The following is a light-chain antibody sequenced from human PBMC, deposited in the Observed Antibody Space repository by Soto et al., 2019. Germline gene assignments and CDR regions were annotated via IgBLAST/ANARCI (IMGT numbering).Light chain of an antibody. J-gene: IGKJ5*01. CDR3: LQDYNYPYT. Sequence: AIQMTQSPYSLSTSVGDRVTITCRASQGISFDVAWYQQKPGKAPKLLIYAASSLQSGVPSRFSGSGSGTDFTLTISSLQPEDFATYYCLQDYNYPYTFGQGTRLEIK. CDR1: QGISFD. V-gene: IGKV1-6*01. CDR2: AAS.